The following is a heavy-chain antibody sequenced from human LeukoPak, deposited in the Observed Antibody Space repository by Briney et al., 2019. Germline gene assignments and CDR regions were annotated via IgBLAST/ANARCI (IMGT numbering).Heavy chain of an antibody. Sequence: PGGSLRLSSAVPGFTLTNYAMSWVRQAPGKGLEWGSTISGSGGSTYYADSVKGRFTISRDNSKNTLYLHMNSLRAEDTAVYYCAKCGSRVHLDYWGQGTLVTVSS. J-gene: IGHJ4*02. V-gene: IGHV3-23*01. CDR3: AKCGSRVHLDY. D-gene: IGHD1-26*01. CDR2: ISGSGGST. CDR1: GFTLTNYA.